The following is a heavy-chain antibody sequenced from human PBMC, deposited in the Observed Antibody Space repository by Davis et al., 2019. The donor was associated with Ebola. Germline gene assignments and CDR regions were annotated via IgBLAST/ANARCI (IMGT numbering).Heavy chain of an antibody. Sequence: PSETLSLTCAISGDSVSSNSAAWNWIRQSPSRGLEWLGRTYYRSKWYYDYAVSVKSRISINPDTSKNQFSLQLNSVTPEDTAVYYCARMYYDFWSGSAYLDYWGQGTLVTVSS. V-gene: IGHV6-1*01. CDR2: TYYRSKWYY. CDR3: ARMYYDFWSGSAYLDY. D-gene: IGHD3-3*01. J-gene: IGHJ4*02. CDR1: GDSVSSNSAA.